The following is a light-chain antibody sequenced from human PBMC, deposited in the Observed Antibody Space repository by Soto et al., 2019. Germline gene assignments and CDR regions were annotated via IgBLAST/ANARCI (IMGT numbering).Light chain of an antibody. J-gene: IGLJ1*01. Sequence: SVLTQPASGSGSPGQSITISSTGTSSDVGGYDYVSWYQQLPGKAPKLLIYNVNNRPSGVSHRFSGSKSGNTASLTISGLQAEDEADYYCSSYTGSSTFVFGTGTRSPS. V-gene: IGLV2-14*01. CDR2: NVN. CDR1: SSDVGGYDY. CDR3: SSYTGSSTFV.